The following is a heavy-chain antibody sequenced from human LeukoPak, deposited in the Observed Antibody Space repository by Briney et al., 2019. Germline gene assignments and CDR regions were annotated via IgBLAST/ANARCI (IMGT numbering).Heavy chain of an antibody. CDR3: AREEQGILTGYYGFDY. CDR1: GYTFTSYA. J-gene: IGHJ4*02. Sequence: GASVKVSCKASGYTFTSYAMHWVRQAPGQRLEWMGWINAGNGNTKYSQKLQGRVTITRDTSASTAYMELSSLRSEDTAVYYCAREEQGILTGYYGFDYWGQGTLVTVSS. CDR2: INAGNGNT. D-gene: IGHD3-9*01. V-gene: IGHV1-3*01.